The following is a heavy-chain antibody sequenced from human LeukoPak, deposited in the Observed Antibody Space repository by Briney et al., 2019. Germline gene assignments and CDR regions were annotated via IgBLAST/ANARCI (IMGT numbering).Heavy chain of an antibody. V-gene: IGHV4-39*01. J-gene: IGHJ4*02. D-gene: IGHD2-2*01. CDR1: GGSISSSSYY. Sequence: SETLSLTCTVSGGSISSSSYYWGWIRQPPGKGLEWIGIIYYSGSTYYNPSLKSRVTISVDTSKNQFSLKLSSVTAADTAVYYCARQLGYCSSTSCYADKVDYWGQGTLVTVSS. CDR2: IYYSGST. CDR3: ARQLGYCSSTSCYADKVDY.